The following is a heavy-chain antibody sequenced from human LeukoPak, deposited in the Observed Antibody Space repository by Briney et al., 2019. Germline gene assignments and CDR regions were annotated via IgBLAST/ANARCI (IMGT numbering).Heavy chain of an antibody. Sequence: GESLRLSCVASGFTFSKFGMHWVRQAPGKGLEWVTFIGHDGSNKYYADSVKGRFTISRDNSKNTLYLQMNSLRPEDAAVYYCAKALFAGRHRQGDFDYWGQGTLVTASS. CDR1: GFTFSKFG. D-gene: IGHD3-3*01. V-gene: IGHV3-30*02. J-gene: IGHJ4*02. CDR2: IGHDGSNK. CDR3: AKALFAGRHRQGDFDY.